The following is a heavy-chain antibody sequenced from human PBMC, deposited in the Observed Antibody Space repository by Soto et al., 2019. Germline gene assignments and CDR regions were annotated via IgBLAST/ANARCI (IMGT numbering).Heavy chain of an antibody. CDR3: ATGATANPYYFDY. Sequence: PGVSLRLSFAAYGFTFSSDSMSWFRQAPGKGLEWVSAISDSGGSTYYADSVKGRFTISRDNSKNTLYLQMNSLRPEDTAVYYCATGATANPYYFDYWGQGTLVTVSS. V-gene: IGHV3-23*01. CDR2: ISDSGGST. D-gene: IGHD2-21*02. J-gene: IGHJ4*02. CDR1: GFTFSSDS.